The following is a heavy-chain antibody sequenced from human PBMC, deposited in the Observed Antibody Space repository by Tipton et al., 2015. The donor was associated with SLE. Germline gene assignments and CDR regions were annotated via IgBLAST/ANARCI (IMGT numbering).Heavy chain of an antibody. J-gene: IGHJ4*02. D-gene: IGHD3-22*01. CDR2: IYYSGST. V-gene: IGHV4-39*01. CDR3: ARLHWYYYDSCGADY. CDR1: GGSISSYY. Sequence: LRLSCTVSGGSISSYYWGWFRQPPGKGPEWIGSIYYSGSTYYNPSLKSRVTISVDTSKNQISLKLSSVTAADTAVYYCARLHWYYYDSCGADYWGQGTLVTVSS.